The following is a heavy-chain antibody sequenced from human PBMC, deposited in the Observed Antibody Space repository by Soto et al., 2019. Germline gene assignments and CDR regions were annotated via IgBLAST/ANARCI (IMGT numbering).Heavy chain of an antibody. Sequence: QVQLVESGGGVVQPGRSLRLSCAASGFTFSSYGMHWVRQAPGKGLEWVAVISYDGSNKYYADSVKGRFTISRDNSKNTLYLQMNSLRAEDTAVYYCAKDARHNWNYFYYYYGMDVWGQGTTVTVSS. CDR3: AKDARHNWNYFYYYYGMDV. D-gene: IGHD1-7*01. CDR1: GFTFSSYG. J-gene: IGHJ6*02. CDR2: ISYDGSNK. V-gene: IGHV3-30*18.